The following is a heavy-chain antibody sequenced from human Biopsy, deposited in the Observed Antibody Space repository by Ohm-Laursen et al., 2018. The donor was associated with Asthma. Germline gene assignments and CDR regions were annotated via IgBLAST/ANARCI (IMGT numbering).Heavy chain of an antibody. CDR2: VHSYGST. J-gene: IGHJ5*02. CDR1: GRSINIGDYY. Sequence: SQTLSLPCTVSGRSINIGDYYWSWIRQPPVKGLEWIGYVHSYGSTRFNPSLKSRVTVSVDTSVDQVSLKLSSVSAADTAIYYSARATSTWSQSGPHFFDHWGPGTLVTVSS. V-gene: IGHV4-61*08. CDR3: ARATSTWSQSGPHFFDH. D-gene: IGHD6-13*01.